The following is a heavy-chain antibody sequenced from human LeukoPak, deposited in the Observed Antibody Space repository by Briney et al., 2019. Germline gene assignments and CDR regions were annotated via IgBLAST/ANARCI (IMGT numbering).Heavy chain of an antibody. J-gene: IGHJ4*02. CDR2: IYPSVSET. Sequence: RGGPLEIPGKRLESSFIKYRIGWVPQMHGKGLEWMGIIYPSVSETRYSPSFQGQVSISADYSISTAYPQWSSLKASDTAMYDCDRAYSSGWTFDYWGQGTLVTVSS. CDR3: DRAYSSGWTFDY. D-gene: IGHD6-19*01. V-gene: IGHV5-51*01. CDR1: ESSFIKYR.